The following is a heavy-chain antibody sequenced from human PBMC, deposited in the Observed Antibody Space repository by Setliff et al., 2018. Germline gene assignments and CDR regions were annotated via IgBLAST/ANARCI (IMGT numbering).Heavy chain of an antibody. V-gene: IGHV4-39*07. D-gene: IGHD3-10*01. CDR2: IYKSGIT. CDR3: ARYLCRLPELAIYGSFDY. J-gene: IGHJ4*02. Sequence: SETLSLTCTVSGDSISRSTHYWAWIRQPPGKGLEWIGNIYKSGITYYNPSLKSRVNISVDTSKNHFSLKLTSVTAADTAVYYCARYLCRLPELAIYGSFDYWGRGALVTV. CDR1: GDSISRSTHY.